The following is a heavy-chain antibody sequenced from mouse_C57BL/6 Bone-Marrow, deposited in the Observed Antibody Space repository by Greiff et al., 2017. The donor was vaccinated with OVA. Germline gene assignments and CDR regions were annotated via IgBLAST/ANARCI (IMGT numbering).Heavy chain of an antibody. CDR1: GYTFTSYW. V-gene: IGHV1-64*01. CDR3: ARYYYGSPWYFDV. CDR2: IHPNSGST. J-gene: IGHJ1*03. Sequence: QVQLQQPGAELVKPGASVKLSCKASGYTFTSYWMHWVKQRPGQGLEWIGMIHPNSGSTNYNEKFKSKATLTVDKSSSTAYMQLSSLTSEDSAVYYCARYYYGSPWYFDVWGTGTTVTVSS. D-gene: IGHD1-1*01.